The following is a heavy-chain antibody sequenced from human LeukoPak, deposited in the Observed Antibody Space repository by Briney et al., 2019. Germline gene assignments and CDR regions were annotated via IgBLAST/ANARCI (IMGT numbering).Heavy chain of an antibody. CDR1: GFTFTTFG. CDR2: ISPDGNLE. J-gene: IGHJ4*02. CDR3: AKINNNDDY. Sequence: GRSLRLSCAASGFTFTTFGIHWVCQAPGKGLEWVAAISPDGNLEYYTDSVKGRFTIYRDNSKNMIYLQMSSLRGEDSALYYCAKINNNDDYWGQGTLVTVSS. D-gene: IGHD1/OR15-1a*01. V-gene: IGHV3-30*18.